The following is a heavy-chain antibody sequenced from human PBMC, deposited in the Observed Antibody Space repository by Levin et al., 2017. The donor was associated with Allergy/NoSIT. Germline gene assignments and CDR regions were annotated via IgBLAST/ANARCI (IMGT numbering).Heavy chain of an antibody. D-gene: IGHD3-3*01. CDR2: FRSGYK. Sequence: GGSLRLSCLVSGFNVSDYSMSWVRQAPGKGLEWVSSFRSGYKHYADSVKGRVTISRDNAKNSLYLQMDSLRVEDTAVYYCARWARAGGVVSPFWGQGTLVTVSS. J-gene: IGHJ4*02. V-gene: IGHV3-21*01. CDR3: ARWARAGGVVSPF. CDR1: GFNVSDYS.